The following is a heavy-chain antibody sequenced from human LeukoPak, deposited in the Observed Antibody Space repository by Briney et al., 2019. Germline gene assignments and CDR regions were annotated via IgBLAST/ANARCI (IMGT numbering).Heavy chain of an antibody. J-gene: IGHJ4*02. D-gene: IGHD2-2*01. Sequence: PGGSLRLSCAASGFTFSNYGMHWVRQAPGKGLEWLAFVRYDESTKFYADSVKGRFTISRDNSKTTLYLQMNSLRAEDTAVYYCAKDVPAAYFDYWGQGTLVTVSS. CDR1: GFTFSNYG. V-gene: IGHV3-30*02. CDR3: AKDVPAAYFDY. CDR2: VRYDESTK.